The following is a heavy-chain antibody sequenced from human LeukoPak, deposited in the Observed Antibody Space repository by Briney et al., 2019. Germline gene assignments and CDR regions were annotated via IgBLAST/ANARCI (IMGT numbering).Heavy chain of an antibody. CDR3: ARERRPRGWFDP. V-gene: IGHV1-46*01. J-gene: IGHJ5*02. CDR2: INPSGGST. Sequence: IINPSGGSTSYAQKFQGRVTMTRDTSTSTVYMELSSLRSEDTAVYYCARERRPRGWFDPWGQGTLVTVSS. D-gene: IGHD3-10*01.